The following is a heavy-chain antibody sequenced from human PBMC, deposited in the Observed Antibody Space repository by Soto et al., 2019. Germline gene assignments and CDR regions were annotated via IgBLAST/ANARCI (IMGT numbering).Heavy chain of an antibody. CDR3: ARGGRAASFLDY. CDR2: ISATNGNT. V-gene: IGHV1-18*01. Sequence: QVHLVQSGAEVKKPGASVKVSCAASGYTFTSYGLSWVRQAPGQGLEWMGWISATNGNTDYAQKVQGRVTLTTDTSTRTAYMELRSLRSDDTAIYYCARGGRAASFLDYWGQGTLVTVSS. CDR1: GYTFTSYG. J-gene: IGHJ4*02. D-gene: IGHD6-13*01.